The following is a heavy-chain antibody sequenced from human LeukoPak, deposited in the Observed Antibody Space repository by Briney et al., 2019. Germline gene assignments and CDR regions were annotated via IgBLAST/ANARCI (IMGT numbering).Heavy chain of an antibody. Sequence: ASVKVSCKASGYNFTNYALNWVRQTPGQGLEWMGWISTNTGHPAYGQGFTARFVYSLDTSVSTAFLQISTLKPADTAIYYCATSLGAGSDAFALWGQGTMVTVSS. V-gene: IGHV7-4-1*02. CDR2: ISTNTGHP. CDR3: ATSLGAGSDAFAL. D-gene: IGHD1-1*01. CDR1: GYNFTNYA. J-gene: IGHJ3*01.